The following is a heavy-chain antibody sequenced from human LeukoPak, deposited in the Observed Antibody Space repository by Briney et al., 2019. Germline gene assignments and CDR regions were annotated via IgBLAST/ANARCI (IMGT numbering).Heavy chain of an antibody. D-gene: IGHD4-11*01. V-gene: IGHV1-3*01. CDR3: ARVPISTVTTYYFDY. J-gene: IGHJ4*02. CDR2: INAGNGNT. Sequence: ASVKVSCKASGGTFSSYAISWVRQAPGQGLEWMGWINAGNGNTKYSQKIQGRVTITRDTSASTAYMELSSLRAEDTAVYYCARVPISTVTTYYFDYWGQGTLVTVSS. CDR1: GGTFSSYA.